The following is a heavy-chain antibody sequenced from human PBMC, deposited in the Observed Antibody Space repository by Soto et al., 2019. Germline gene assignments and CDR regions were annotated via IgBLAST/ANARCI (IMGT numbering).Heavy chain of an antibody. Sequence: SETLSLTCTVSGGSISSSSYYWGWIRQPPGKGLEWIGSIYYSGSTYYNPSLKSRVTISVDTSKNQFSLKLSSVTAADTAVYYCASVGYSGYDYRGTVDYWGQGTLVTVSS. CDR1: GGSISSSSYY. V-gene: IGHV4-39*01. J-gene: IGHJ4*02. CDR2: IYYSGST. D-gene: IGHD5-12*01. CDR3: ASVGYSGYDYRGTVDY.